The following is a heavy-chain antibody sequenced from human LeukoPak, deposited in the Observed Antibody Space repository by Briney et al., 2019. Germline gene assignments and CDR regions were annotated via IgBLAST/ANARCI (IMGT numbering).Heavy chain of an antibody. CDR1: GGSINSGDYY. Sequence: SQTLSLTCTVSGGSINSGDYYWSWIRQPPGKGLECIGYIYYSGSTYYNPSLKSRVTISVDTSKNQFSLKLSSVTAADTAVYYCARATYYYDSSGYYSNDAFDIWGQGTMVTVSS. CDR2: IYYSGST. D-gene: IGHD3-22*01. J-gene: IGHJ3*02. CDR3: ARATYYYDSSGYYSNDAFDI. V-gene: IGHV4-30-4*01.